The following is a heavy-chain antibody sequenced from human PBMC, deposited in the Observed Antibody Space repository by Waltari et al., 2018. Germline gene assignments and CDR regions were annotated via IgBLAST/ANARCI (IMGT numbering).Heavy chain of an antibody. D-gene: IGHD7-27*01. CDR3: ARGSGVDY. Sequence: EVQLLESGGGLLQPGGSMRLYCAASGFTFSTYVMNWVRQAPGKGLEWVSSISDGGGIINYADSVKGRFTISRDNSKNTVYLQMKSLRAEDTAVYYCARGSGVDYWGQGTLVTISS. J-gene: IGHJ4*02. V-gene: IGHV3-23*01. CDR2: ISDGGGII. CDR1: GFTFSTYV.